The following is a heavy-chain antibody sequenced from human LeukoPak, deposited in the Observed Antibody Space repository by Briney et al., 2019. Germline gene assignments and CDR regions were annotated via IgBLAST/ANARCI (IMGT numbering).Heavy chain of an antibody. Sequence: PGGSLRLSCAASGFTVSNYYMSWLRQAPGKGLEWVSVIYGGTGTYYADSVEGRFTISRDNSKNTVYLQLNSLRVEDTALCYCARDASSGNDFDYWGQGTLVTVSS. J-gene: IGHJ4*02. V-gene: IGHV3-53*01. CDR3: ARDASSGNDFDY. D-gene: IGHD1-26*01. CDR2: IYGGTGT. CDR1: GFTVSNYY.